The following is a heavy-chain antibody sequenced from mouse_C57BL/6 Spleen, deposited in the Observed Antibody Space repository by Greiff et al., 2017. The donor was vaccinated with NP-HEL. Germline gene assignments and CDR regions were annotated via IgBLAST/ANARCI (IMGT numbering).Heavy chain of an antibody. CDR3: AKNYYGSSGAMDY. J-gene: IGHJ4*01. V-gene: IGHV2-5*01. D-gene: IGHD1-1*01. Sequence: VNVVESGPGLVQPSQSLSITCTVSGFSLTSYGVHWVRQSPGKGLEWLGVIWRGGSTDYNAAFMSRLSITKDNSKSQVFFKMNSLQADDTAIYYCAKNYYGSSGAMDYWGQGTSVTVSS. CDR1: GFSLTSYG. CDR2: IWRGGST.